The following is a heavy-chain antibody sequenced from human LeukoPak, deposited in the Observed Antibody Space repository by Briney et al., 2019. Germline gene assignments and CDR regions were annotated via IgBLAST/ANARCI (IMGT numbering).Heavy chain of an antibody. CDR1: GFTFSSYV. CDR3: ARAGSNYYDSSGLGDYGMDV. V-gene: IGHV3-30*03. Sequence: PGGSLRLSCAASGFTFSSYVMYWVRQAPGKGLEWVAVISYDGSNKYYADSVKGRFTISRDNSKNTLDLQMNSLRAEDTAVYYCARAGSNYYDSSGLGDYGMDVWGQGTTVTVSS. CDR2: ISYDGSNK. J-gene: IGHJ6*02. D-gene: IGHD3-22*01.